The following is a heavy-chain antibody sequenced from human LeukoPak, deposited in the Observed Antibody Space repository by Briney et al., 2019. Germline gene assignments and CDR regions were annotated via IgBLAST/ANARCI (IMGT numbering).Heavy chain of an antibody. Sequence: GGSLRLSCAASGFPFSSYSMNWVRPAPGKGLEWVPFISTSSSYIYYADSVKGRFTISRDNSKNTLYLQMNSLRAEDTAVYYCAKDKGQQLNWFDPWGQGTLVTVSS. J-gene: IGHJ5*02. CDR2: ISTSSSYI. V-gene: IGHV3-21*01. CDR1: GFPFSSYS. CDR3: AKDKGQQLNWFDP. D-gene: IGHD6-13*01.